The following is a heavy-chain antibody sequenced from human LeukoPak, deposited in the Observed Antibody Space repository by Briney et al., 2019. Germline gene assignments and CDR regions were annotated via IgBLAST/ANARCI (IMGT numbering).Heavy chain of an antibody. CDR1: GFTFSSYS. CDR2: ISSSSSYI. D-gene: IGHD5-18*01. J-gene: IGHJ4*02. CDR3: ARGTVAVGYNHENGDY. V-gene: IGHV3-21*01. Sequence: PGGSLRLSCAASGFTFSSYSMNWVRQAPGKGLEWVSSISSSSSYIYYADSVKGRFTISRDNAKNSLYLQMNSLRAEDTAVYHCARGTVAVGYNHENGDYWGQGTLVTVSS.